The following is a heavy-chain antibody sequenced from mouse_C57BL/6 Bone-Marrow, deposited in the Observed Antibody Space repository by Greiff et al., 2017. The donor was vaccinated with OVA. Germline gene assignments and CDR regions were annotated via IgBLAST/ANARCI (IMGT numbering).Heavy chain of an antibody. J-gene: IGHJ4*01. D-gene: IGHD2-3*01. CDR3: AKLYDGYSYYAMDY. Sequence: VKLVESGPELVKPGASVKISCKASGYAFSSSWMNWVKQRPGKGLEWIGRIYPGDGDTNYNGKFKGKATLTADKSSSTAYMQLSSLTSEDSAVYFCAKLYDGYSYYAMDYWGQGTSVTVSS. V-gene: IGHV1-82*01. CDR1: GYAFSSSW. CDR2: IYPGDGDT.